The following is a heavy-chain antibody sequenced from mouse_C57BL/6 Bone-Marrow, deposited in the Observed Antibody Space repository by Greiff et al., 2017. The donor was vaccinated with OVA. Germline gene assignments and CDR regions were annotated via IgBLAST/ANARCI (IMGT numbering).Heavy chain of an antibody. V-gene: IGHV1-55*01. D-gene: IGHD1-1*01. CDR2: IYPGSGST. CDR1: GYTFTSYW. CDR3: ARDITTVPHWYFDV. J-gene: IGHJ1*03. Sequence: VQLQQPGAELVKPGASVKMSCKASGYTFTSYWITWVKQRPGQGLEWIGDIYPGSGSTNYNEKFKSKATLTVDTSSSTAYMQLSSLTSEDSAVYYCARDITTVPHWYFDVWGTGTTVTVSS.